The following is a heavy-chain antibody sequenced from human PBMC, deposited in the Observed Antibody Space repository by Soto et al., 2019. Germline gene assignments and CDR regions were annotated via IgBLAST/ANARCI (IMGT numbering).Heavy chain of an antibody. Sequence: PSETLSLTCTVSGGSISSYYWSWIRQPPGKGLEWIGYIYFRGTTNYNPSLKSRVTMSADTSKNQFSLKLNSVTAADTAVYYCARMNYYDTSGYPFDSWGQGMMVTVSS. CDR1: GGSISSYY. J-gene: IGHJ4*02. V-gene: IGHV4-59*01. D-gene: IGHD3-22*01. CDR3: ARMNYYDTSGYPFDS. CDR2: IYFRGTT.